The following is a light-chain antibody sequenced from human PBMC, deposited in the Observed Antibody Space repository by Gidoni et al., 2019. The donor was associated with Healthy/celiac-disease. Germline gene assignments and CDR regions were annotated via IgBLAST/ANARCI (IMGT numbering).Light chain of an antibody. CDR2: GAS. V-gene: IGKV3-20*01. CDR3: QQYGSSLYT. J-gene: IGKJ2*01. Sequence: IVLTQSPGTLSLSPGERATLSCRASQSVSSSYLAWYQQKPGQAPRLLIYGASSRATGIPDRLSGSGSGTDFTLTISRLEPEDFAVYYCQQYGSSLYTFGQGTKLEIK. CDR1: QSVSSSY.